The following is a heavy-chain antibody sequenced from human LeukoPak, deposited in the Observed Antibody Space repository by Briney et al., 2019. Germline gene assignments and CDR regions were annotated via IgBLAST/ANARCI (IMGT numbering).Heavy chain of an antibody. Sequence: SETLSLTCSVSGGSVTSYYWNWLRQTPDKGLEWIAYIYHSGLTRYNPSLKSRVTISMDTSKNQISLKVASVAAADTGFYYCARTYDSTAYHFWGHGTQVTVSS. CDR1: GGSVTSYY. J-gene: IGHJ4*01. D-gene: IGHD3-22*01. CDR3: ARTYDSTAYHF. CDR2: IYHSGLT. V-gene: IGHV4-59*08.